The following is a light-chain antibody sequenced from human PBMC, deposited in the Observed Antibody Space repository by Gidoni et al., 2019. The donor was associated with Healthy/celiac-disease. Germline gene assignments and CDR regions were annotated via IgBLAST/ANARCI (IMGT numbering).Light chain of an antibody. CDR2: DAT. Sequence: EIVLTQSPATLSFSPGERSTLSCRASQSVSSYLAWYQQNPGQAPSLLIYDATNRATGIPARFSGSGSGTDFTLTISSLEPEDFAVYYCQQRSNWPLTFGGGTKVEIK. J-gene: IGKJ4*01. CDR3: QQRSNWPLT. CDR1: QSVSSY. V-gene: IGKV3-11*01.